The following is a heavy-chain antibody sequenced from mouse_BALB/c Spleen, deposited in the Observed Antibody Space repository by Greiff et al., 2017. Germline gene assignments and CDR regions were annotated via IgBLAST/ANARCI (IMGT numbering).Heavy chain of an antibody. CDR3: TRYYYAYAMDY. Sequence: DVKLQESGGGLVQPGGSMKLSCVASGFTFSNYWMNWVRQSPEKGLEWVAEIRLKSNNYATHYAESVKGRFTISRDDSKSSVYLQMNNLRAEDTGIYYCTRYYYAYAMDYWGQGTSVTVSS. J-gene: IGHJ4*01. D-gene: IGHD1-1*01. V-gene: IGHV6-6*02. CDR1: GFTFSNYW. CDR2: IRLKSNNYAT.